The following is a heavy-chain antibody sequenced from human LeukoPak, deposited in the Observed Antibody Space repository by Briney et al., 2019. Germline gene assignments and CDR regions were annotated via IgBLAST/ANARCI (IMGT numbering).Heavy chain of an antibody. V-gene: IGHV3-48*03. D-gene: IGHD6-19*01. CDR2: IGSSGTTI. CDR1: GFPFSVYE. CDR3: ALLAVASDFDY. J-gene: IGHJ4*02. Sequence: GGSLRLSCAVSGFPFSVYEMSWVRQAPGKGLEWVSNIGSSGTTIYYADSVRGRFSISRDNAKSSLYLQMNSLRVEDTAVYYCALLAVASDFDYWGQGALVTVSS.